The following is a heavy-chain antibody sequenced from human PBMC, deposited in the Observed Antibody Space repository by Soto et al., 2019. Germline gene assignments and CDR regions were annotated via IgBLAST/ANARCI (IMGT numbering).Heavy chain of an antibody. V-gene: IGHV3-21*01. Sequence: GGSLRLSCAASGFTFSSYSMNWVRQAPGKGLEWVSSISSSSSYIYYADSVKGRFTISRDNAKNSLYLQMNSLRAEDTAVYYCARPLAAALPWFDPWGQGTMVTVYS. CDR3: ARPLAAALPWFDP. J-gene: IGHJ5*02. CDR1: GFTFSSYS. D-gene: IGHD6-13*01. CDR2: ISSSSSYI.